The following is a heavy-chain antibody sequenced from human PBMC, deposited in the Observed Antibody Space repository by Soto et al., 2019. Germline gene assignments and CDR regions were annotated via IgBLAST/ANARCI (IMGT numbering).Heavy chain of an antibody. D-gene: IGHD2-15*01. Sequence: TLCLTCIVSGVSLSSGGYYWSWIRKNPGKGLEWIVYIYYIGSTYYNPSLKSRVTISVDTSKNQFSLKLSFVTASDTSVYYCARFPGCSGGSCYPWYFDYWGHGTLVTVSS. V-gene: IGHV4-31*03. CDR2: IYYIGST. CDR3: ARFPGCSGGSCYPWYFDY. CDR1: GVSLSSGGYY. J-gene: IGHJ4*01.